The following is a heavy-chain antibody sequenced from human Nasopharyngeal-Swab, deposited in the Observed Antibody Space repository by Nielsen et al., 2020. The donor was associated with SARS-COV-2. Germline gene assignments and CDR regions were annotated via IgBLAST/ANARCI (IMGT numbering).Heavy chain of an antibody. CDR1: GGTFSSYA. CDR2: ITPILGIA. CDR3: AREGSSPYWYFDL. V-gene: IGHV1-69*10. D-gene: IGHD6-6*01. Sequence: SVKVSCKASGGTFSSYAISWVRQAPGQGLEWMGGITPILGIANYAQKFQGRVTITADKSTSTAYMELSSLRSEDTAVYYCAREGSSPYWYFDLWGRGTLVTVSS. J-gene: IGHJ2*01.